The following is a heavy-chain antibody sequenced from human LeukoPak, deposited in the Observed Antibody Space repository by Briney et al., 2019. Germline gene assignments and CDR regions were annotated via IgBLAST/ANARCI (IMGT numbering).Heavy chain of an antibody. V-gene: IGHV3-23*01. J-gene: IGHJ4*02. CDR3: AKEAGYYDYVWGSYPGR. Sequence: PGGSLRLSCAASGFTFSSYAMSWVRQAPGKGLEWVSAISGSGGSTYYADSVKGRFTISRDNSKNTLYLQMNSLRAEDTAVYYCAKEAGYYDYVWGSYPGRWGQGTLVTVSS. D-gene: IGHD3-16*02. CDR1: GFTFSSYA. CDR2: ISGSGGST.